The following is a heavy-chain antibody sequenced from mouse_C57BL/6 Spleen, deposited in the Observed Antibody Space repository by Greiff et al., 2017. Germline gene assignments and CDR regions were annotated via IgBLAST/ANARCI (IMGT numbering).Heavy chain of an antibody. CDR3: ARWYFDV. J-gene: IGHJ1*03. Sequence: EVQGVESGGGLVKPGGSLKLSCAASGFTFSDYGMHWVRQAPEKGLEWVAYISSGSSTIYYADTVNGRFTISRDNAKNTLFLQMTSLRSEDTAMYYCARWYFDVWGTGTTVTVSS. V-gene: IGHV5-17*01. CDR1: GFTFSDYG. CDR2: ISSGSSTI.